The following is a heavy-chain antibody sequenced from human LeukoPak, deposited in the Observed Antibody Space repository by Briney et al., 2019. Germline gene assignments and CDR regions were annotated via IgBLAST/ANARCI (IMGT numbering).Heavy chain of an antibody. CDR1: GFTFGAHS. Sequence: GGSLRLSCTGSGFTFGAHSMAWVRQAPGKGPEWVGFIRGKAYGGATGYAASVKGRFTISRDDSKSIVYLQMNSLRTEDTAVYYCICLTDPFDYWGQGSLVTVSS. CDR2: IRGKAYGGAT. CDR3: ICLTDPFDY. J-gene: IGHJ4*02. V-gene: IGHV3-49*04.